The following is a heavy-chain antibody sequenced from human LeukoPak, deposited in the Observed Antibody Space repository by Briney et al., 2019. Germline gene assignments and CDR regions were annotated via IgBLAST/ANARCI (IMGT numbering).Heavy chain of an antibody. CDR2: IYPGDSDT. CDR1: GYIFTSYW. Sequence: KPGESLKLSCTGSGYIFTSYWIGWVRQMPGKGLEWMGIIYPGDSDTRYSPSFQGQVTISADKSISTAYLQWSSLKASDTAMYYCANLANYGDYVDAFDIWGQGTMVTVSS. D-gene: IGHD4-17*01. CDR3: ANLANYGDYVDAFDI. J-gene: IGHJ3*02. V-gene: IGHV5-51*03.